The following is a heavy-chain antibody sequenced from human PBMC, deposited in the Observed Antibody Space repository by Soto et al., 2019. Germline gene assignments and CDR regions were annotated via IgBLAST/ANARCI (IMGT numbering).Heavy chain of an antibody. J-gene: IGHJ4*02. CDR3: ARDKVGAIDY. CDR1: GYAFTTYG. CDR2: ISAHNGNT. V-gene: IGHV1-18*01. D-gene: IGHD1-26*01. Sequence: GASVKVSCKGSGYAFTTYGITWVRQAPGQGLEWMGWISAHNGNTNYAQKLQGRVTVTRDTSISTAYMELSSLRSEDTAVYYCARDKVGAIDYWGQGTLVTVSS.